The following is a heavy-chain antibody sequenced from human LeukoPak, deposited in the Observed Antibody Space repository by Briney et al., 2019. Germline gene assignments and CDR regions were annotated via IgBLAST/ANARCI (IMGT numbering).Heavy chain of an antibody. Sequence: GGSLRLSCAASGFTFSSYAVSWVRQAPGKGLEWVSAISGSGGSTYYADSVKGRFTISRDNSKNTLYLQMNSLRAEDTAVYYCAKGRGVIHSILYYWGQGTLVTVSS. D-gene: IGHD3-10*01. J-gene: IGHJ4*02. CDR1: GFTFSSYA. CDR2: ISGSGGST. CDR3: AKGRGVIHSILYY. V-gene: IGHV3-23*01.